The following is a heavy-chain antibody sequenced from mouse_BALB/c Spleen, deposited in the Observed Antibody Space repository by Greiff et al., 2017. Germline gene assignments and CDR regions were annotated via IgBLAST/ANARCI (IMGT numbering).Heavy chain of an antibody. CDR3: ARVITTVPYYFDY. D-gene: IGHD1-2*01. CDR1: GFTFSSYA. J-gene: IGHJ2*01. Sequence: EVQLVESGGGLVKPGGSLKLSCAASGFTFSSYAMSWVRQTPEKRLEWVASISSGGSTYYPDSVKGRFTISRDNARNILYLQMSSLRSEDTAMYYCARVITTVPYYFDYWGQGTTLTVSS. V-gene: IGHV5-6-5*01. CDR2: ISSGGST.